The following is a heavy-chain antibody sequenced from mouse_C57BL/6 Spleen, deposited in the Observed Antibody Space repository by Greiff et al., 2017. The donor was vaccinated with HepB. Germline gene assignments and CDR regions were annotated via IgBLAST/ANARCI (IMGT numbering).Heavy chain of an antibody. CDR3: ARYDNYYYYAMDD. CDR1: GYTFTSYW. Sequence: VKLQESGTELVKPGASVKLSCKASGYTFTSYWMHWVKQRPGQGLEWIGNINPSNGGTNYNEKFKSKATLTVDKSSSTAYMQLSSLTSEDSAVYYCARYDNYYYYAMDDWGQGTSVTVSS. CDR2: INPSNGGT. J-gene: IGHJ4*01. D-gene: IGHD2-1*01. V-gene: IGHV1-53*01.